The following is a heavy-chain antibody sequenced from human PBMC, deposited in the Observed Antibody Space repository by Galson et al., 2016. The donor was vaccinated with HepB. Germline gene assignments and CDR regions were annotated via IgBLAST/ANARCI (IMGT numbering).Heavy chain of an antibody. J-gene: IGHJ4*02. Sequence: SETLSLTCTVSGGSISSDNWWSWVRQPPGKGLEWIGEIYHRRSTNYNRSLKSRVAISVDKSKTHFSLTLTSVTTADTAVYYCASNHMEWTPMSPGYFDLWGQGILVTVSS. CDR2: IYHRRST. D-gene: IGHD3-3*01. CDR3: ASNHMEWTPMSPGYFDL. V-gene: IGHV4-4*02. CDR1: GGSISSDNW.